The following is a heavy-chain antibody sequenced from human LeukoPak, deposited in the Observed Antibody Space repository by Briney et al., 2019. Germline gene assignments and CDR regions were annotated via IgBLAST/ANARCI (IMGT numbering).Heavy chain of an antibody. CDR2: ISGSGGST. Sequence: SGGSLRLSCAASGFTFSSYGMSWVRQAPGKGLEWVSAISGSGGSTYYADSVKGRFTISRGNAKNSLYLQMNYLRAEDTAVYYCARGGDYSGWFDPWGRGTLVTVSS. D-gene: IGHD1-26*01. V-gene: IGHV3-23*01. CDR1: GFTFSSYG. CDR3: ARGGDYSGWFDP. J-gene: IGHJ5*02.